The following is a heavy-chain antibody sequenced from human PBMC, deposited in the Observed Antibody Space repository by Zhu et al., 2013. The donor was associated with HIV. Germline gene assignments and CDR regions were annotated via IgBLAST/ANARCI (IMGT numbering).Heavy chain of an antibody. Sequence: QVQLVQSGAEVKKPGASVKVSCKASGYTFTGYYMHWVRQAPGQGLEWMGGIIPIFGSANYAQRFQGRVTITADESTRTAYMELSTLRSEDTAVYYCIRRAFYYDRSWFDPWGQGTLVTVSS. V-gene: IGHV1-69*01. CDR1: GYTFTGYY. CDR3: IRRAFYYDRSWFDP. CDR2: IIPIFGSA. D-gene: IGHD3-22*01. J-gene: IGHJ5*02.